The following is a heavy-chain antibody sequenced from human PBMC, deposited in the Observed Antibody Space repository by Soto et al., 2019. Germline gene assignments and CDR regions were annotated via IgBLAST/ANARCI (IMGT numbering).Heavy chain of an antibody. CDR2: IYYSGST. D-gene: IGHD3-3*01. V-gene: IGHV4-59*08. CDR3: ARLRTNTMFGVAPYFDY. J-gene: IGHJ4*02. Sequence: PSETLSLTCAVSGGSISSYYWSWIRQPPGKGLEWIGYIYYSGSTNYNPSLKSRVTISVDTSKNQFSLKLSSVTAADTAVYYCARLRTNTMFGVAPYFDYWGQGTLVTVSS. CDR1: GGSISSYY.